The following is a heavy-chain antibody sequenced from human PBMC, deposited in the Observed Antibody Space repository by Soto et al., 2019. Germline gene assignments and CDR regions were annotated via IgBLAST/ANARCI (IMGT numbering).Heavy chain of an antibody. CDR2: VGGSGDST. J-gene: IGHJ4*02. D-gene: IGHD2-15*01. Sequence: EVHLLDSEGGLVQPGGSLRLSCAASGFTFSNYAMSWVRQAPGKGLEWVSGVGGSGDSTYYADSVKGRFTISRDNSKETLYRQMNSLRAEDTAVYYCAKSPLGYCSGGSCYPPHYFDYWGQGALVTVSS. V-gene: IGHV3-23*01. CDR1: GFTFSNYA. CDR3: AKSPLGYCSGGSCYPPHYFDY.